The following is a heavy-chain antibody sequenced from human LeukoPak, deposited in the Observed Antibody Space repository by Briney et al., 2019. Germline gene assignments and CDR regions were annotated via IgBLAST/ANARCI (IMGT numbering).Heavy chain of an antibody. V-gene: IGHV3-7*01. Sequence: GGSLSLSCAASGFTFSSYWMSWARQAQGRGLEWVANIKKDRSEQYYVDSVKSRFTISRDNAKNSLYLQMNSLRAEDTAVYYCASHLHRPGAFDIWGQGTMVTVSS. CDR1: GFTFSSYW. J-gene: IGHJ3*02. D-gene: IGHD1-14*01. CDR2: IKKDRSEQ. CDR3: ASHLHRPGAFDI.